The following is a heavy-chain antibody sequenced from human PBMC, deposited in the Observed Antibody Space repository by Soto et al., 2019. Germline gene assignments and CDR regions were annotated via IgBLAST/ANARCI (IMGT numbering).Heavy chain of an antibody. J-gene: IGHJ6*02. V-gene: IGHV1-69*13. CDR1: GGTFSSYA. CDR2: IIPIFGTA. CDR3: ARLGLDSSYYYYGMDV. D-gene: IGHD6-13*01. Sequence: SVKVSCKASGGTFSSYAISWVRQAPGQGLEWMGGIIPIFGTANYARKFQGRVTITADESTSTAYMELSSLRSEDTAVYYCARLGLDSSYYYYGMDVWGQGTTVTVSS.